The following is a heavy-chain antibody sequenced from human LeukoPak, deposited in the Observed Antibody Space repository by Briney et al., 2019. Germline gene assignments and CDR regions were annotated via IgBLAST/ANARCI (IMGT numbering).Heavy chain of an antibody. Sequence: SETLSLTCTVSGGSISSSSYYWGWIRQPPGKGLEWIGSIYYSGSTYYNPSLKSRVTISVDTSKNQFSLKLSSVTAADTAVYYCARSLKRYFDWFIAFDIWGQGTMVTVSS. D-gene: IGHD3-9*01. CDR3: ARSLKRYFDWFIAFDI. V-gene: IGHV4-39*01. CDR1: GGSISSSSYY. CDR2: IYYSGST. J-gene: IGHJ3*02.